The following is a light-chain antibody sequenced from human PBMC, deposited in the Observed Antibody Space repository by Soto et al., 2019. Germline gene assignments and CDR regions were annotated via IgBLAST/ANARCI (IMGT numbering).Light chain of an antibody. CDR1: SSTIGSNA. Sequence: QSVLTQPPSASGTPGQRVTISCSGSSSTIGSNAVDWYQQLPGTAPKLLIFRVNQRPSGVPDRFSGSKSGTSASLAISGLQSEDEADYYCAFWDDRLNGLYVFGTGTKVTVL. CDR3: AFWDDRLNGLYV. J-gene: IGLJ1*01. CDR2: RVN. V-gene: IGLV1-44*01.